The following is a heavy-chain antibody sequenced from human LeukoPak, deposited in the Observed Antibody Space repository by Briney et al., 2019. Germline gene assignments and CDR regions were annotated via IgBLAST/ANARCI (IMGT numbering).Heavy chain of an antibody. CDR2: IGTAGDT. V-gene: IGHV3-13*01. J-gene: IGHJ4*02. CDR3: ARGRRRIAAPGATPPAPYFDF. Sequence: GGSLRLSCAASGFTFTNYGMHWVRQATGKGLEWVSAIGTAGDTYYPGSVKGRFTISRENAKNSLYLQMNSLRAGDTAVYYCARGRRRIAAPGATPPAPYFDFWGQGTLVTVSS. D-gene: IGHD6-13*01. CDR1: GFTFTNYG.